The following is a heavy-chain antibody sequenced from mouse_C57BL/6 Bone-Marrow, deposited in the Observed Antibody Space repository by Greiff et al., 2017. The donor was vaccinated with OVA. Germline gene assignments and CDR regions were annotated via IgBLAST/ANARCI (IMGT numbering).Heavy chain of an antibody. Sequence: EVQLVESGGDLVKPGGSLKLSCAASGFTFSSYGMSWVRQTPDKRLEWVATISSGGSYTYYPDSVKGRFTISRDNAKNTLYLQMSCLKSEDTAMYYCARHGDYGSFFDYWGQGTTLTVSS. D-gene: IGHD1-1*01. CDR1: GFTFSSYG. CDR3: ARHGDYGSFFDY. V-gene: IGHV5-6*01. J-gene: IGHJ2*01. CDR2: ISSGGSYT.